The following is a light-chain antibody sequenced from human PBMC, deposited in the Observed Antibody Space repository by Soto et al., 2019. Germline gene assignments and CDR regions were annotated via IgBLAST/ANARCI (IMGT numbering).Light chain of an antibody. CDR2: INN. CDR1: TSNIGGNT. CDR3: ATWDDRLKGYV. V-gene: IGLV1-44*01. Sequence: QSVLTQPPSASGTPGQWVSISCSGSTSNIGGNTVSWYQQLPGTAPKLLIYINNQHPSGVPDRVSGSKSGNSASLAISGLRSEDEADYYCATWDDRLKGYVFGTGTKLTVL. J-gene: IGLJ1*01.